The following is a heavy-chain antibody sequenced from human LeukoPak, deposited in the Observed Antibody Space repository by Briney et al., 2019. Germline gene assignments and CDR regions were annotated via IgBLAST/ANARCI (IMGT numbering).Heavy chain of an antibody. CDR3: ARAEPGYDILTGYYPSYFDY. Sequence: SETLSLTCTVSGGSISSYYWSWIRQPPGKGLEWIVYIYYSGSTNYNPSLKSRVTISVDTSKNQFSLKLSSVTAADTAVYYCARAEPGYDILTGYYPSYFDYWGQGTLVTVSS. CDR1: GGSISSYY. V-gene: IGHV4-59*01. D-gene: IGHD3-9*01. CDR2: IYYSGST. J-gene: IGHJ4*02.